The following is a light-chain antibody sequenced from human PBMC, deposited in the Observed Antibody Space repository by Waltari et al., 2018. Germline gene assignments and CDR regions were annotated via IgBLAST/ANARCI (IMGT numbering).Light chain of an antibody. J-gene: IGLJ3*02. CDR3: AAWDDSLDVWV. CDR2: TNN. V-gene: IGLV1-44*01. CDR1: SSNIASNS. Sequence: QSVLTQPPSASGPPGQRVSFSCSGTSSNIASNSVNWYQPLPGTAPKLLIHTNNQRPSGVPDRFSGSKSGTSASLAISGLRSEDEADYFCAAWDDSLDVWVFGGGTKLTVL.